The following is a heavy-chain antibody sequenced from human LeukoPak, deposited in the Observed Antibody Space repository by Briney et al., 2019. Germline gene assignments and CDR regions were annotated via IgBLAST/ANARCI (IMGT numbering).Heavy chain of an antibody. CDR1: GGSVSSGSHY. V-gene: IGHV4-61*02. Sequence: PSQTLSLTCGVSGGSVSSGSHYWSWVRQPAGKGLEWIGRIYTRGSTNYNPSLKSRVTSSMDTSKNQFSLKLNSVTTADTAVYYCVTGRYSYGWYDHWGQGILVIVSS. D-gene: IGHD1-26*01. CDR3: VTGRYSYGWYDH. CDR2: IYTRGST. J-gene: IGHJ5*02.